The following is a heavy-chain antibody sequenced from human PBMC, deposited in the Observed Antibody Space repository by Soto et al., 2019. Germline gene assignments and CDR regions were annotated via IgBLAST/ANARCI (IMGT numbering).Heavy chain of an antibody. D-gene: IGHD2-2*01. CDR1: GGTFSSYA. J-gene: IGHJ6*02. CDR3: ARDSSRGRVPAPYGMDV. CDR2: IIPIFGTA. V-gene: IGHV1-69*13. Sequence: GASVKVSFKASGGTFSSYAISWVRQAPGQGLEWMGGIIPIFGTANYAQKFQGRVTITADESTSTAYMELSSLRSEDTAVYYCARDSSRGRVPAPYGMDVWGQGTTVTVSS.